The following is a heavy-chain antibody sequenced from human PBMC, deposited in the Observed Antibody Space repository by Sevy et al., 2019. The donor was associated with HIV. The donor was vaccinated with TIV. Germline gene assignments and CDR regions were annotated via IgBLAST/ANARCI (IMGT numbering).Heavy chain of an antibody. CDR2: IWFDGSNT. CDR3: ARDLESYNYGAYGPSFMPDY. J-gene: IGHJ4*02. V-gene: IGHV3-33*01. D-gene: IGHD1-1*01. Sequence: GGSLRLSCAASGFTFSSYGMHWVRQAPGKGLEWVAVIWFDGSNTFYADSVKGRFTISRDIAENILHLQMNSLRAEDTAVYYCARDLESYNYGAYGPSFMPDYWGQGTVVTVSS. CDR1: GFTFSSYG.